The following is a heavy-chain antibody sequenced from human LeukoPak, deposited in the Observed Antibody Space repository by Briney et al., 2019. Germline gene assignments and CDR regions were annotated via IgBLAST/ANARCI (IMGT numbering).Heavy chain of an antibody. CDR3: ARRLLTYGSGSPSLDY. V-gene: IGHV4-34*01. CDR1: GGSFSGYY. D-gene: IGHD3-10*01. Sequence: SETLSLTCAVYGGSFSGYYWSWIRQPPGKGLEWIGEINHSGSTNYNPSLKSRVTISVDTSKNQFSLKLSSVTAADTAVYYCARRLLTYGSGSPSLDYWGQGTLVTVSS. J-gene: IGHJ4*02. CDR2: INHSGST.